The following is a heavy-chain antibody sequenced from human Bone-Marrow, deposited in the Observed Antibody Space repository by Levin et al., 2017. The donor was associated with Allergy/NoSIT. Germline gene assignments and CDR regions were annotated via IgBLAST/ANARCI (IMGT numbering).Heavy chain of an antibody. CDR1: GFTFSDHY. CDR2: INSSGRNT. Sequence: AGGSLRLSCAASGFTFSDHYMSWIRQVPGKGLEWVSYINSSGRNTYYADSVKGRFTISRDNAKNTLYLQMNSLRVEDTAVYYCARVRYCSGARCYALNWFDPWGQGTLVTVAA. D-gene: IGHD2-2*01. J-gene: IGHJ5*02. CDR3: ARVRYCSGARCYALNWFDP. V-gene: IGHV3-11*01.